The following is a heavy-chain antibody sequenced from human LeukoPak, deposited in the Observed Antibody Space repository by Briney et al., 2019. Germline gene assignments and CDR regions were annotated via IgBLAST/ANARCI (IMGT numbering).Heavy chain of an antibody. CDR2: ISAYNGNT. CDR1: GYTFTSYG. J-gene: IGHJ5*02. V-gene: IGHV1-18*01. D-gene: IGHD5/OR15-5a*01. CDR3: AREWSTGWFDP. Sequence: ASVKVSCKASGYTFTSYGISWVRQAPGQGLEWMGWISAYNGNTNYAQKLQGRVTMTTDTSTSTVYMELRSLRSDDTAVYYCAREWSTGWFDPWGQGTLVTVSS.